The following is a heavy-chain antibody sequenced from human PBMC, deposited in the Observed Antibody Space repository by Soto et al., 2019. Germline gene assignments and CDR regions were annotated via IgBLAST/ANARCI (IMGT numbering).Heavy chain of an antibody. CDR2: IYYSGST. Sequence: SETLSLTCTVSGGSISSYYWSWIRQPPGKGLEWIGYIYYSGSTNYNPSLKSRVTISVDTSKNQFSLKLSSVTAADTAVYYCARHGYYDSSGYLDYWGQGTLVTVSS. J-gene: IGHJ4*02. CDR1: GGSISSYY. CDR3: ARHGYYDSSGYLDY. D-gene: IGHD3-22*01. V-gene: IGHV4-59*08.